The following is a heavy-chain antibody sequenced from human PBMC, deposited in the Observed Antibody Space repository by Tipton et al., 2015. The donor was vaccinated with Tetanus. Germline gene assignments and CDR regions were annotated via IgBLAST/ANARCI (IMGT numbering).Heavy chain of an antibody. Sequence: TLSLTCSVSGGSISSYFWSWIRQSPGQGLEWIGLIYYSGSTSYNPSLKSRVTISVDTSKNQLSLKLTSATAADTAVYYCARSHVFRLTLFGEEIPRSGRFDPWGQGTLVSVSS. CDR1: GGSISSYF. CDR2: IYYSGST. V-gene: IGHV4-59*01. CDR3: ARSHVFRLTLFGEEIPRSGRFDP. J-gene: IGHJ5*02. D-gene: IGHD3-3*01.